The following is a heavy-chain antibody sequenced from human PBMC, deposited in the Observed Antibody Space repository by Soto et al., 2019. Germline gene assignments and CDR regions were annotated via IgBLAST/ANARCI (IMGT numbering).Heavy chain of an antibody. V-gene: IGHV3-48*01. D-gene: IGHD6-19*01. CDR2: ISSSSTSV. Sequence: GGSLRLSCAAFGFTFSTYTMNWVRQAPGRGLEWVSFISSSSTSVYYADSVTGRFTISRDNAKNSLYLQMNSLRAEDTAVYYCVRRTLAGDFDYWGQGTLVTVSS. J-gene: IGHJ4*02. CDR3: VRRTLAGDFDY. CDR1: GFTFSTYT.